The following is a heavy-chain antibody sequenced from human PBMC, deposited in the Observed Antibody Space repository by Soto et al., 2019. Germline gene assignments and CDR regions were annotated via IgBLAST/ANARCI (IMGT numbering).Heavy chain of an antibody. CDR3: AKDCGYDNYYYYGMDV. CDR2: ISYDGSNK. D-gene: IGHD5-12*01. CDR1: GFTFSSYG. J-gene: IGHJ6*02. Sequence: PGGSLRLSCAASGFTFSSYGMHWVRQAPGKGLEWVAVISYDGSNKYYADSVKGRFNISRDNSKNTLYLQMNSLRAEDTAVYYCAKDCGYDNYYYYGMDVWGQGTTVTV. V-gene: IGHV3-30*18.